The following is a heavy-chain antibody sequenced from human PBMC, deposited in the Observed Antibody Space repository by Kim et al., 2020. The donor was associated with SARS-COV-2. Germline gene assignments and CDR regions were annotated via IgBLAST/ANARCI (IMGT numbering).Heavy chain of an antibody. V-gene: IGHV3-23*01. Sequence: GGSLRLSCAASGFTFSSYAMSWVRQAPGKGLEWVSAISGSGGSTYYADSVKGRFTISRDNSKNTLYLQMNSLRAEDTAVYYCAANGYANRYPIDHWGQGTLVTVSS. CDR2: ISGSGGST. D-gene: IGHD5-12*01. CDR3: AANGYANRYPIDH. CDR1: GFTFSSYA. J-gene: IGHJ4*02.